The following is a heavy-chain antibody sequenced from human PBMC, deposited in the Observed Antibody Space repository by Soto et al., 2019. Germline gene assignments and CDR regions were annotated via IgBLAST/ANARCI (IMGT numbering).Heavy chain of an antibody. Sequence: SVKVSCKASGGTFSSYAISWVRQAPGQGLEWMGGIIPIFGTANYAQKFQGRVTITADESTSTAYMELSSLRSEDTAVYYCARPYYDSSGLYSGYFDYWGQGTLVTVSS. D-gene: IGHD3-22*01. CDR3: ARPYYDSSGLYSGYFDY. V-gene: IGHV1-69*13. J-gene: IGHJ4*02. CDR1: GGTFSSYA. CDR2: IIPIFGTA.